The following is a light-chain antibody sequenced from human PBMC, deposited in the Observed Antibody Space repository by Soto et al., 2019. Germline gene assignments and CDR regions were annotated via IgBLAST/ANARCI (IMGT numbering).Light chain of an antibody. CDR2: GAS. J-gene: IGKJ4*01. CDR1: QSVSSN. V-gene: IGKV3-15*01. Sequence: EIVMTQSPATLSVSPGERATLSCRASQSVSSNLAWYQQKPGQAPSLLIYGASTRATGTPARFSGSGSETEFTLTISSLQSEDFAVYYCQQYIRWPLTFGGGTKVEIK. CDR3: QQYIRWPLT.